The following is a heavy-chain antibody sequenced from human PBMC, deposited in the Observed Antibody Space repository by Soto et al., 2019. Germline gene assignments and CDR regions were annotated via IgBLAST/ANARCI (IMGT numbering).Heavy chain of an antibody. J-gene: IGHJ5*02. V-gene: IGHV4-30-4*01. D-gene: IGHD2-2*02. CDR3: AAQGPAAILVSWFDP. Sequence: PSETLSLTCTVSGGSISSGDYYWNWIRQPPGKGLEWIGYIYYSGSTYYNPSLKSRVTISVDTSKNQFSLKLSSVTAADTAVYYCAAQGPAAILVSWFDPWGQGTLVTVSS. CDR2: IYYSGST. CDR1: GGSISSGDYY.